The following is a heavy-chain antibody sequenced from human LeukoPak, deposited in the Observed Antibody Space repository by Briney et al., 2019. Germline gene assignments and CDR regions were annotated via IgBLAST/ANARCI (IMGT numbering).Heavy chain of an antibody. Sequence: GGSLRLSCAASGFTFSSYSMNWVRQAPGKGLEWVSSINSGGSYIYYADSVKGRFTISRDNAKTSLYLQMNSLRAEDTAVYYCAREHCSSNSCYSYWYFDLWGRGTLVTVSS. CDR2: INSGGSYI. D-gene: IGHD2-2*01. CDR3: AREHCSSNSCYSYWYFDL. J-gene: IGHJ2*01. V-gene: IGHV3-21*01. CDR1: GFTFSSYS.